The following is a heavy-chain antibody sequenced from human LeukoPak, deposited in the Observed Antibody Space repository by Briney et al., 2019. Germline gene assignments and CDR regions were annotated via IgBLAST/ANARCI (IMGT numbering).Heavy chain of an antibody. CDR2: IYTSGST. D-gene: IGHD3-10*01. V-gene: IGHV4-61*02. Sequence: SETLSLTCTVSGGSISSGSYYWSWIRQPAGKGLEWIGRIYTSGSTNYNPSLKSRVIISVDTSKNQFSLKLSSVTAADTAVYYCAREDYYGSGSYWGQGTLVTVSS. CDR3: AREDYYGSGSY. J-gene: IGHJ4*02. CDR1: GGSISSGSYY.